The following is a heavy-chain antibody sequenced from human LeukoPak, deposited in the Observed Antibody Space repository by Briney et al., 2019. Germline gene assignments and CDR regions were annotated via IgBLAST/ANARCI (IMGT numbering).Heavy chain of an antibody. J-gene: IGHJ4*02. CDR1: RFAFSTYG. CDR2: IWYDGSNK. CDR3: ARALSTAARTTQFDY. Sequence: GGSLRLSCAASRFAFSTYGMHWVRQAPGKGLEWVAVIWYDGSNKYYADSVKGRFTISRDNSKNTLYLQMNSLRAEDTAVYYCARALSTAARTTQFDYWGQGTLVTVSS. D-gene: IGHD6-6*01. V-gene: IGHV3-33*01.